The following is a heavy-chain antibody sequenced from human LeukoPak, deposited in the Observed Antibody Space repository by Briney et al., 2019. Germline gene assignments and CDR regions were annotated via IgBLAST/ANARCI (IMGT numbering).Heavy chain of an antibody. CDR1: GFTFSSYA. CDR2: ISGSGGST. D-gene: IGHD2-15*01. Sequence: TGGSLRLSCAASGFTFSSYAMSWVRQAPGKGLEWVSAISGSGGSTYYADSVKGRFTISRDNATNSLYLQMNSLRAEDTAVYYCARQYCSGGSCYLTTDYWGQGTLVTVSS. V-gene: IGHV3-23*01. CDR3: ARQYCSGGSCYLTTDY. J-gene: IGHJ4*02.